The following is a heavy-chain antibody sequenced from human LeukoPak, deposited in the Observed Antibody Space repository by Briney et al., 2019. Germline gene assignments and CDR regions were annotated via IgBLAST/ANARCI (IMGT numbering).Heavy chain of an antibody. J-gene: IGHJ4*02. Sequence: GGSLRLSCAASGFTFSSYAMSWVRQAPGKGLERVSAISGSGGSTYYADSVKGRFTISRDNSKNTLYLQMNSLRAEDTAVYYCARGSGVVVITTYYFDYWGQGTLVTVSS. CDR2: ISGSGGST. CDR3: ARGSGVVVITTYYFDY. V-gene: IGHV3-23*01. D-gene: IGHD3-22*01. CDR1: GFTFSSYA.